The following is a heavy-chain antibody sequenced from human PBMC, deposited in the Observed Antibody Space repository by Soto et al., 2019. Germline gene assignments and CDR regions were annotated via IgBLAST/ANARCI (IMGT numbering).Heavy chain of an antibody. CDR3: ARDSPEILRINFYYYYGMDV. CDR1: GYTFTSYG. CDR2: ISAYNGNT. V-gene: IGHV1-18*01. Sequence: ASVKVSCKASGYTFTSYGISWVRQAPGQGLEWMGWISAYNGNTNYAQKLQGRVTMTTDTSTSTAYMELRSLRSDDTAVYYCARDSPEILRINFYYYYGMDVWGQGTTVTVSS. D-gene: IGHD3-3*01. J-gene: IGHJ6*02.